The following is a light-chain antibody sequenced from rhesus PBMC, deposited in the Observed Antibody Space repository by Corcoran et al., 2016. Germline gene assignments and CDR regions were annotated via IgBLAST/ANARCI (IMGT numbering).Light chain of an antibody. CDR3: LQYNSRPFT. Sequence: DIQMTQSPSSLSASVGDKVTITCQASQGLSSWLAWYKQKPGKAPNLLISKASRLQSGVPSWFSGSGSETDVTLTISSLQPEDFATYYCLQYNSRPFTFGPGTKLDIK. V-gene: IGKV1-21*01. J-gene: IGKJ3*01. CDR1: QGLSSW. CDR2: KAS.